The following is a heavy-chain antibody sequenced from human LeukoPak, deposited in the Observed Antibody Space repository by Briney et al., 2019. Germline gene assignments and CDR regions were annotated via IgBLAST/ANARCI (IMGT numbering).Heavy chain of an antibody. CDR3: ERHLFRGLRSDRLNWFDP. Sequence: SSETLSLTCAVYGGSFSGYYWSWIRQPPGKGLEWIGEINHSGSTNYNPSLKSRVTISVDTSKNQFSLKLSSVTAADTAVYYCERHLFRGLRSDRLNWFDPWGQGTLVTVSS. CDR2: INHSGST. D-gene: IGHD5-12*01. CDR1: GGSFSGYY. V-gene: IGHV4-34*01. J-gene: IGHJ5*02.